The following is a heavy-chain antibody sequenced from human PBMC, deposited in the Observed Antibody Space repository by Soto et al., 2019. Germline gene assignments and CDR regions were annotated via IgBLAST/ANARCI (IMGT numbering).Heavy chain of an antibody. CDR1: GGSISSSSYY. J-gene: IGHJ5*02. Sequence: KPSETLSLTCTVSGGSISSSSYYWGWIRQPPGKGLEWIGSIYYSGSIYYNPSLKSRVSISVDTSKNHFSLKLSSVTAADTAVYYCARGKGHTGLNCFDPWGQGTLVTVSS. CDR2: IYYSGSI. V-gene: IGHV4-39*02. CDR3: ARGKGHTGLNCFDP. D-gene: IGHD2-21*02.